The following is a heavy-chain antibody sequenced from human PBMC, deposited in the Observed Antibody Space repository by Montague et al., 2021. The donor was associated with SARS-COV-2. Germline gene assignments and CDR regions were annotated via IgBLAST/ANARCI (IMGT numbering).Heavy chain of an antibody. Sequence: SETLSLTCTVSGGSIRSTTFYWGWIPQSPGKGLEWIGYIYEGATTYYNPSLQGRVAISLDTPNNQFSLKITSLIVADTAIYYCVTPGKTAVAGQFDYWGPGVLVTVSS. J-gene: IGHJ4*02. CDR2: IYEGATT. D-gene: IGHD6-19*01. CDR1: GGSIRSTTFY. CDR3: VTPGKTAVAGQFDY. V-gene: IGHV4-39*07.